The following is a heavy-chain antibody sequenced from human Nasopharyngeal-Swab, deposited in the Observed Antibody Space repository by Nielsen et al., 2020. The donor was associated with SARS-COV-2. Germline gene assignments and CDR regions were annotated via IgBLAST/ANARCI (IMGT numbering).Heavy chain of an antibody. Sequence: ASVKASCKASGYTFTSYYMHWVRQAPGQGLEWMGIINPSGGSTSYAQKFQGRVTMTRDTSTSTVYMELSSLRSEDTAVYYCARDQIGDSSGYDFNYWGQEPWSPSPQ. CDR2: INPSGGST. V-gene: IGHV1-46*01. J-gene: IGHJ4*01. CDR1: GYTFTSYY. CDR3: ARDQIGDSSGYDFNY. D-gene: IGHD3-22*01.